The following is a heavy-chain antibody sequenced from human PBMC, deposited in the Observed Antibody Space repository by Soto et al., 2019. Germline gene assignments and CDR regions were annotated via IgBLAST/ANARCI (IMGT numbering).Heavy chain of an antibody. CDR1: GFTFSSYE. Sequence: GGSLRLSCAVSGFTFSSYEMNWVRQAPGKGLEWVSYIGTSGKTIYYADSVRGRFTISRDNAKNSLYLQMNSLRAEDTAVYFCARDPAIYSGKFDYGLDVWGRGATVTVSS. J-gene: IGHJ6*02. CDR2: IGTSGKTI. D-gene: IGHD4-4*01. V-gene: IGHV3-48*03. CDR3: ARDPAIYSGKFDYGLDV.